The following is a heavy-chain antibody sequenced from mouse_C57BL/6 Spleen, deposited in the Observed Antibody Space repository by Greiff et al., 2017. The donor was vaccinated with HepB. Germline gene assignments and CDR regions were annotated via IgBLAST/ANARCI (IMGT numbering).Heavy chain of an antibody. Sequence: QVQLKQPGAELVRPGSSVKLSCKASGYTFTSYWMHWVKQRPIQGLEWIGNIDPSDSETHYNQKFKDKATLTVDKSSSTAYMQLSSLTSEDSAVYYCARGLREGYFDVWGTGTTVTVSS. CDR3: ARGLREGYFDV. D-gene: IGHD1-1*01. CDR2: IDPSDSET. V-gene: IGHV1-52*01. CDR1: GYTFTSYW. J-gene: IGHJ1*03.